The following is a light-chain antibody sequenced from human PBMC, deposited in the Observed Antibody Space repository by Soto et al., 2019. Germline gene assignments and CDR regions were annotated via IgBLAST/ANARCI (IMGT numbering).Light chain of an antibody. CDR2: GAS. CDR3: QQYNNWPRT. CDR1: QSLSSN. J-gene: IGKJ2*01. V-gene: IGKV3-15*01. Sequence: EIVMTQSTATLSVSPGERATLSCRASQSLSSNLAWYQQKPGQAPRLLIYGASTRATGIPARFSGSGYGTEFTLTISSLQSEDFAVYYCQQYNNWPRTFGQGTKLEIK.